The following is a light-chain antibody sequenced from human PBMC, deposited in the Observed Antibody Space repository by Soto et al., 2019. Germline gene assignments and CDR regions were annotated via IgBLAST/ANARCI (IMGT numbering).Light chain of an antibody. CDR2: AAS. V-gene: IGKV3D-20*02. CDR3: QQRSNWL. CDR1: QSVSSSY. Sequence: EVVLTQSPGTLSLSTGERATLSCRASQSVSSSYLAWYQQKRGQTPRLLIYAASSRATGIPDRFSGSGSGTDYTLTISSLEPEDSAVYYCQQRSNWLFGPGTKVDIK. J-gene: IGKJ3*01.